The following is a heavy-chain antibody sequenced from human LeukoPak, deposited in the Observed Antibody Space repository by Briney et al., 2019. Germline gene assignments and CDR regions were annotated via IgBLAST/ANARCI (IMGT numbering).Heavy chain of an antibody. CDR3: ARDLPYGSGSYPDY. D-gene: IGHD3-10*01. CDR2: IYTSGST. Sequence: SETLSPTCTVSGGSISSYYWSWIRQPAGKGLEWIGRIYTSGSTNYNPSLKSRVTMSVDTSKNQFSLKLSSVTAADTAVYYCARDLPYGSGSYPDYRGQGTLVTVSS. J-gene: IGHJ4*02. CDR1: GGSISSYY. V-gene: IGHV4-4*07.